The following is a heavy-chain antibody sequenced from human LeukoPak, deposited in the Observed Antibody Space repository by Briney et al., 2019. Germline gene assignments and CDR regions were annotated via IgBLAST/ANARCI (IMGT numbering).Heavy chain of an antibody. CDR1: GYSISSGYW. J-gene: IGHJ2*01. D-gene: IGHD4/OR15-4a*01. V-gene: IGHV4-38-2*02. CDR2: IYHSGST. CDR3: ARGGLSMVYWNFDL. Sequence: SETLSLTCTVSGYSISSGYWWGWIRQPPGKGLEWIGSIYHSGSTYYHPSLKSRVTMSVDTSRNQFSLKLNSVTAADTAVYYCARGGLSMVYWNFDLWGRGTLVTVSS.